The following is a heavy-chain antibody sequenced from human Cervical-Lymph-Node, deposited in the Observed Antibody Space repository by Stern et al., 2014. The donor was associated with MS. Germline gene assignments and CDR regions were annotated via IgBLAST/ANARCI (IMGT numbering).Heavy chain of an antibody. D-gene: IGHD7-27*01. CDR1: GGTFSSYT. CDR2: IVPLLGQT. CDR3: ASESSGASDY. V-gene: IGHV1-69*08. Sequence: QVRLVQSGSEVKKPGSSVRVSCKPSGGTFSSYTITWVRQAPGQGLQWMGRIVPLLGQTIYAPKFQGRVTFSADKSTRTTYMDLSGLKSDDTAVYFCASESSGASDYWGPGTLVTVSS. J-gene: IGHJ4*02.